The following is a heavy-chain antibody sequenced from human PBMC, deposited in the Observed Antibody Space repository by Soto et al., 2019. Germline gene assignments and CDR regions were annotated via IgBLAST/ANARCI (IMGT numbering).Heavy chain of an antibody. Sequence: PGGSLRLSCAASGFTFSSYGMHWVRQAPGKGLEWVAVISYDGSNKYYADSVKGRFTISRDNSKNTLYLQTNSLRAEDTAVYYCAKAGRYCSSTSCYYYYGMDVWGQGTTVTVSS. CDR3: AKAGRYCSSTSCYYYYGMDV. CDR2: ISYDGSNK. J-gene: IGHJ6*02. D-gene: IGHD2-2*01. V-gene: IGHV3-30*18. CDR1: GFTFSSYG.